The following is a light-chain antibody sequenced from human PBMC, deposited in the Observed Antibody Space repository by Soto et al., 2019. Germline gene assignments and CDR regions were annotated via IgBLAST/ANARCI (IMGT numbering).Light chain of an antibody. CDR1: SSDIGGYNY. V-gene: IGLV2-14*03. J-gene: IGLJ1*01. CDR2: DVS. CDR3: SSYTRTSTLYV. Sequence: QSALTQPASVSGSPGQSITISCTGTSSDIGGYNYVSWYQQLPGKVPKLIIYDVSNRPSGVSDRFSGSKSGNAASLTISGLQAEDEDDYYCSSYTRTSTLYVFGTGTKVTVL.